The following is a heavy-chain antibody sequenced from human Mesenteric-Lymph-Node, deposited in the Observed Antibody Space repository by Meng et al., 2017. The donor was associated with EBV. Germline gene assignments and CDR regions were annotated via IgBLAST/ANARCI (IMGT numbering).Heavy chain of an antibody. J-gene: IGHJ4*02. CDR3: ARAMVDY. CDR2: ISSDATIT. CDR1: GFSVSSYW. Sequence: GEVVETGGVLVQPGGSLRLSCAVAGFSVSSYWMHWVRQTPGKGLMRLARISSDATITNYADSVKGRFTISRDNAKNTLYLQMNSLRVEDTAMYYCARAMVDYWGQGTLVTVSS. D-gene: IGHD2-8*01. V-gene: IGHV3-74*01.